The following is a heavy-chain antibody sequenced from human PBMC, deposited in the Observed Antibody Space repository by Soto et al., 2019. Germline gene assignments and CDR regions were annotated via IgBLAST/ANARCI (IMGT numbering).Heavy chain of an antibody. CDR1: GGTFSSYA. CDR3: ARSQGSSTSLEIYYYYYYGMDV. D-gene: IGHD2-2*01. Sequence: SVKVSCKASGGTFSSYAIRWVRQAPGQGLEWMGGIIPISGTANYAQKFQGRVTITADESTSTAYMELSSLRSEDTAVYYCARSQGSSTSLEIYYYYYYGMDVWGQGTTVTVSS. J-gene: IGHJ6*02. CDR2: IIPISGTA. V-gene: IGHV1-69*13.